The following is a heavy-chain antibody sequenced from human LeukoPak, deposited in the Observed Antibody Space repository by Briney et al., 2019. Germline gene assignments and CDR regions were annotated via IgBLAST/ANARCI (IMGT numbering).Heavy chain of an antibody. CDR2: INHSGST. V-gene: IGHV4-34*01. CDR3: ARGPYGGYDPSTAPDV. J-gene: IGHJ6*04. D-gene: IGHD5-12*01. Sequence: KPSETLSLTCAVYGGSFSGYYWSWIRQPPGKGLEWIGEINHSGSTNYNPSLKSQVTISVDTSKNQFSLKLSSVTAADTAVYYCARGPYGGYDPSTAPDVWGKGTTVTVSS. CDR1: GGSFSGYY.